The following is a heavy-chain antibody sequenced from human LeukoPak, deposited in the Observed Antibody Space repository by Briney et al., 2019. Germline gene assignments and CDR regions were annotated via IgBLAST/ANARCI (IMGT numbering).Heavy chain of an antibody. J-gene: IGHJ4*02. CDR3: AKGRLGYCSGGSCPDGY. CDR1: GFTFSSYS. CDR2: ISGSGGST. Sequence: GGSLRLSCAASGFTFSSYSMNWVRQAPGKGLEWVSAISGSGGSTYYADSVKGRFTISRDNSKNTLYLQMNSLRAEDTAVYYCAKGRLGYCSGGSCPDGYWGQGTLVTVSS. D-gene: IGHD2-15*01. V-gene: IGHV3-23*01.